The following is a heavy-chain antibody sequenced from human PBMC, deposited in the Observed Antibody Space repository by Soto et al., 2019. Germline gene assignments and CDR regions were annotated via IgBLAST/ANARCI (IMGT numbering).Heavy chain of an antibody. CDR1: GFTFSSYS. D-gene: IGHD2-15*01. V-gene: IGHV3-21*01. CDR2: ISSSSSYI. Sequence: EVQLVESGGGLVKPGGSLRLSCAASGFTFSSYSMNWVRQAPGKGLEWVSSISSSSSYIYYADSVKGRFTISRDNAKNSLYLQMKSLRAEDTAVYYCARDLKGIVVVVAAWVGAFDIWGQGTMVTVSS. J-gene: IGHJ3*02. CDR3: ARDLKGIVVVVAAWVGAFDI.